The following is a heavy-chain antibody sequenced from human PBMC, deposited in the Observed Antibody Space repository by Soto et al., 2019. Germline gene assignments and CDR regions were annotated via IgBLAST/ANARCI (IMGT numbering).Heavy chain of an antibody. V-gene: IGHV3-23*01. J-gene: IGHJ6*02. D-gene: IGHD5-12*01. Sequence: GGSLKLSCAASGFTFSSYAMSWVRQAPGKGLEWVSAISGSGGSTYYADSVKGRFTISRDNSKNTLYLQMNSLRAEDTAVYYCAKTRPLLAYYYYGMDVWGQGTTVTVSS. CDR1: GFTFSSYA. CDR2: ISGSGGST. CDR3: AKTRPLLAYYYYGMDV.